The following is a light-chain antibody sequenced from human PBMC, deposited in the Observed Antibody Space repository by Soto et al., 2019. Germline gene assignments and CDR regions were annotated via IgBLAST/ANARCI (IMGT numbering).Light chain of an antibody. CDR3: QQRSNWPVT. Sequence: IVLTQSPATLSLSPGERATLSCRASQSVSSYLAWYQQKPGQAPRLLIYDASNRATGIPARFSGSGSGTDFTLTIISLEPEDFAVYYCQQRSNWPVTFGQGTRLEIK. CDR1: QSVSSY. J-gene: IGKJ5*01. V-gene: IGKV3-11*01. CDR2: DAS.